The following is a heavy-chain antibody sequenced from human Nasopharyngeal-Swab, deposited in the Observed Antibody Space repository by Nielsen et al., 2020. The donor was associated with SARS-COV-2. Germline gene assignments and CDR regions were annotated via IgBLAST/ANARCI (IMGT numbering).Heavy chain of an antibody. Sequence: ASVKVSCKASGYTFTTSYMHWVRQAPGQGLEWMGVINPSIYSTTYAQKFQGRVSMTRDTPTSTVYMEVSSLTSEDTAMYFCARDFYGSGTYYFDYWGQGTLVTVSS. V-gene: IGHV1-46*01. D-gene: IGHD3-10*01. CDR1: GYTFTTSY. J-gene: IGHJ4*02. CDR2: INPSIYST. CDR3: ARDFYGSGTYYFDY.